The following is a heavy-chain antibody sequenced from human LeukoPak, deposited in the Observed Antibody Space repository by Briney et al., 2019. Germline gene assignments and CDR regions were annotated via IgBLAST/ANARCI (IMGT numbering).Heavy chain of an antibody. D-gene: IGHD4-17*01. CDR2: ISASGGNS. J-gene: IGHJ4*02. CDR3: ARDSDYGETFDY. Sequence: GSLRLSCEASGFTFSDSAMSWVRQASGRGLEWVSLISASGGNSYYADSVKGRFTISRDNSKNTLYLQMNSLRAEDTAVYYCARDSDYGETFDYWGQGTLVTVSS. CDR1: GFTFSDSA. V-gene: IGHV3-23*01.